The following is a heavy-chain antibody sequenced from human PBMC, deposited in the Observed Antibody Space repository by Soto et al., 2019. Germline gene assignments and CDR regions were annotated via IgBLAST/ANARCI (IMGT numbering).Heavy chain of an antibody. J-gene: IGHJ5*02. D-gene: IGHD3-10*01. CDR3: ARWFGEFPSAYNWFDP. CDR2: IYHSGST. CDR1: GGSISSCGYS. Sequence: SETLSLTCAVSGGSISSCGYSWSWIRQPPGKGLEWIGYIYHSGSTYYNPSLKSRVTISVDRSKNQFSLKLSSVTAADTAVYYCARWFGEFPSAYNWFDPWGQGTLVTVSS. V-gene: IGHV4-30-2*01.